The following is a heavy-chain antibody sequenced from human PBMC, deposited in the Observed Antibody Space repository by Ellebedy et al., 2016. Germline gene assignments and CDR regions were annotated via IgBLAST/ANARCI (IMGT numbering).Heavy chain of an antibody. J-gene: IGHJ5*02. V-gene: IGHV4-34*01. D-gene: IGHD6-13*01. CDR2: INHSGST. CDR3: ARAHSSSWYLKLRFDP. Sequence: SETLSLTCAVYGGSFSGYYWSWIRQPPGKGLEWIGEINHSGSTNYNPSLKSRVTISVDKSKNQFSLKLSSVTAADTAVYYCARAHSSSWYLKLRFDPWGQGTLVTVSS. CDR1: GGSFSGYY.